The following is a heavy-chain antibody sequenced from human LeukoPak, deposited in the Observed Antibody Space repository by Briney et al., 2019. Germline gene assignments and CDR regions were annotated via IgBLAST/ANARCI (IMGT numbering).Heavy chain of an antibody. CDR2: ISSSSSYT. D-gene: IGHD4-17*01. CDR1: GVTFSDYY. Sequence: GGSLPLSCAASGVTFSDYYMSWIRRAPGKGREWVSYISSSSSYTNYADSVKGRFTISRDNAKNSLYLQMNSLRAEDTAVYYCARTRGDYGDYNWFDPWGQGTLVTVSS. CDR3: ARTRGDYGDYNWFDP. J-gene: IGHJ5*02. V-gene: IGHV3-11*06.